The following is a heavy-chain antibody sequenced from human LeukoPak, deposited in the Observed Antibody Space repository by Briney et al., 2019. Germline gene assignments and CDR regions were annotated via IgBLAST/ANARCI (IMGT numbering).Heavy chain of an antibody. V-gene: IGHV3-15*01. D-gene: IGHD3-9*01. Sequence: GGSLRLSCAASGFTFSNAWMSWVRQAPGKGLEWVGRIKSKTDGGTTDYAAPVKGRFTISRDDSKNTLYLQMNSLKTEDTAVYCCTTDPMGGLRYFDWLFQWGQGTLVTVSS. CDR1: GFTFSNAW. CDR2: IKSKTDGGTT. J-gene: IGHJ4*02. CDR3: TTDPMGGLRYFDWLFQ.